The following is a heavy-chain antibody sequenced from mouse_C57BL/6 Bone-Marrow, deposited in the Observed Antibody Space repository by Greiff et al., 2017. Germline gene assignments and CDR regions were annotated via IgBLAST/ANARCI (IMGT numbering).Heavy chain of an antibody. CDR2: IDPSDSYP. V-gene: IGHV1-69*01. Sequence: VQLQQPGAELVMPGASVKLSCKASGYTFTSYWMHWVKQRPGQGLEWIGEIDPSDSYPNYNQKFKGKSTLTVDKSSSTAYMKLSSQTSEDSAVYYSARHPAYYNNYVDYWGQGTTLTVSS. CDR1: GYTFTSYW. J-gene: IGHJ2*01. D-gene: IGHD2-12*01. CDR3: ARHPAYYNNYVDY.